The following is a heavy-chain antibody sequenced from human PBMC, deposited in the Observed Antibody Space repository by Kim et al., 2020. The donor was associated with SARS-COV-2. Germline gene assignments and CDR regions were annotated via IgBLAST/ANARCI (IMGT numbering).Heavy chain of an antibody. Sequence: GGSLRLSCAASGFTFSTNAMGWVRQAPGRGLEWVSTISGTGDDTFYADSVRGRFTISRDISKSTLYLQMNSLRAEDTALYYCAKDVWGYSGMDVWGQGTTVTVSS. CDR1: GFTFSTNA. J-gene: IGHJ6*02. CDR2: ISGTGDDT. CDR3: AKDVWGYSGMDV. V-gene: IGHV3-23*01. D-gene: IGHD3-16*02.